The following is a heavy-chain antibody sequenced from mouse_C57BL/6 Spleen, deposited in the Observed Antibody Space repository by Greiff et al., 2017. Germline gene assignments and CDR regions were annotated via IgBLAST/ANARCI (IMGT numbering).Heavy chain of an antibody. D-gene: IGHD2-4*01. CDR3: TRGGADYDGGFAY. CDR2: IDPETGGT. CDR1: GYTFTDYE. V-gene: IGHV1-15*01. Sequence: VQLQQSGAELVRPGASVTLSCKASGYTFTDYEMHWVKQTPVHGLEWIGAIDPETGGTAYNQKFKGKAILTADKSSSTAYMELRSLTSEDSAVYYCTRGGADYDGGFAYWGQGTLVTVSA. J-gene: IGHJ3*01.